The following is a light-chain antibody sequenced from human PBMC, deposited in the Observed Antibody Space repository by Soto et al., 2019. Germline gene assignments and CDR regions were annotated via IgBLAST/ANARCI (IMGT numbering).Light chain of an antibody. CDR1: EIIGTN. V-gene: IGKV1-39*01. J-gene: IGKJ1*01. CDR3: QQSYFTPT. CDR2: GAS. Sequence: DIQMTQSPSSLSASAGDRVTVSCRACEIIGTNLNWYQPRPGKAPKLLIFGASNLQSGVPSRFSGSGSGTDFTLTISGVQHEDFATYYCQQSYFTPTFGQGTKVDI.